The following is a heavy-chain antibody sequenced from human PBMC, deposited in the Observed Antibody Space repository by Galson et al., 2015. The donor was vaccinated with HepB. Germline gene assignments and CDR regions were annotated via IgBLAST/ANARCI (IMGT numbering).Heavy chain of an antibody. CDR1: GFTFSSYG. J-gene: IGHJ3*02. D-gene: IGHD3-3*01. Sequence: SLRLSCAASGFTFSSYGMHWVRQAPGKGLEWVAVIWYDGSNKYYADSVKGRFTISRDNSKNTLYLQMNSLRAEDTAVCYCARDYRYYDFWSGYFGGLTNAFDIWGQGTMVTVSS. CDR3: ARDYRYYDFWSGYFGGLTNAFDI. CDR2: IWYDGSNK. V-gene: IGHV3-33*01.